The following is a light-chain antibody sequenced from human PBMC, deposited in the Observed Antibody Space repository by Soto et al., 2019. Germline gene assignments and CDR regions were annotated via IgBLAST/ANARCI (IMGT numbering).Light chain of an antibody. J-gene: IGKJ3*01. CDR1: QSIGSY. Sequence: DIQMTQSPSSLSASVGDRVTITCRASQSIGSYLNWYQKKPGKAPKLLIYASSSLPSGVPSRFSGSGSGTDFTLTINFLQPDDFATYFCQQTFTRAFTFXPGTKADIK. CDR2: ASS. V-gene: IGKV1-39*01. CDR3: QQTFTRAFT.